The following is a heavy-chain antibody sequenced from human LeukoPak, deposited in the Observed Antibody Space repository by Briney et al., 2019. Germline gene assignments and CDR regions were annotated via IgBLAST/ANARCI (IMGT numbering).Heavy chain of an antibody. CDR1: GFTFNSYG. D-gene: IGHD6-13*01. J-gene: IGHJ4*02. CDR2: IVHDGTNT. V-gene: IGHV3-30*12. CDR3: AREAAAAFFDY. Sequence: GGSLRLSCAAAGFTFNSYGMHWVRQAPGKGLEWVAFIVHDGTNTYYADSVKGRFTISRDNSKNTLYLQMNSLRAEDTAVYYCAREAAAAFFDYWGQGTLVTVSS.